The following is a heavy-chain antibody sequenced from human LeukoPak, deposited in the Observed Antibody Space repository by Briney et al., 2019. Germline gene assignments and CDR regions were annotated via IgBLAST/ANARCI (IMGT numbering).Heavy chain of an antibody. CDR3: AVTSQGTMVRGVSGDDAFDI. CDR2: IYYSGST. V-gene: IGHV4-31*03. Sequence: PSQTLSLTCTVSGGSISSGGYYWSWIRQHPGKGLEWIGYIYYSGSTYYNPSLKSRVTISVDTSKNQFSLKLSSVTAADTAVYYCAVTSQGTMVRGVSGDDAFDIWGQGTMVTVSS. D-gene: IGHD3-10*01. CDR1: GGSISSGGYY. J-gene: IGHJ3*02.